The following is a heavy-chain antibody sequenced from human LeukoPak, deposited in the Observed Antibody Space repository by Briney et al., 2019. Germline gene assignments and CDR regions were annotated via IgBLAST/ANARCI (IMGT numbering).Heavy chain of an antibody. CDR2: MNTNTGSP. V-gene: IGHV7-4-1*02. Sequence: GASVKVSCKASGYTFTSYAMNWVRQVPGQGIEWMGWMNTNTGSPTYAQAFTVRFVFSLDSSVSTAYLQISSLKTEDTAVYYCACYDCGDYWGQGTLVTVSS. J-gene: IGHJ4*02. CDR3: ACYDCGDY. CDR1: GYTFTSYA. D-gene: IGHD2-2*01.